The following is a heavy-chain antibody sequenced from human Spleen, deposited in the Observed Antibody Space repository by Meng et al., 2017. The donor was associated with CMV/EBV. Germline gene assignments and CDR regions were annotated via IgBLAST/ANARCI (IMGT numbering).Heavy chain of an antibody. CDR2: IYYSGST. V-gene: IGHV4-39*07. J-gene: IGHJ4*02. CDR3: TYSSSWLTHPLFDY. Sequence: QMQLQESGPGLVKPSETLSLTCSVSGGSISSSSYYWGWIRQPPGKGLEWIGSIYYSGSTYYNPSLKSRVTISVDTSKNQFSLKLSSVTAADTAVYYCTYSSSWLTHPLFDYWGQGTLVTVSS. CDR1: GGSISSSSYY. D-gene: IGHD6-13*01.